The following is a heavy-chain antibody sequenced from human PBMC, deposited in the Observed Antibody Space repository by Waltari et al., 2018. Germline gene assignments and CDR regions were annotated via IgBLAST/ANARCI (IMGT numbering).Heavy chain of an antibody. CDR1: GGSISSDY. V-gene: IGHV4-4*07. J-gene: IGHJ5*02. CDR3: AKKGGRAWGDWFDP. Sequence: QVQLQESGPGLVKPSETLSLTCTVSGGSISSDYWNWIRPPAGKGLEWIGRIYSSGSTNYNPSLKSRVTMSVDTSNNQFSLNLRSVTAADTAVYYCAKKGGRAWGDWFDPWGQGTLVIVSS. D-gene: IGHD3-16*01. CDR2: IYSSGST.